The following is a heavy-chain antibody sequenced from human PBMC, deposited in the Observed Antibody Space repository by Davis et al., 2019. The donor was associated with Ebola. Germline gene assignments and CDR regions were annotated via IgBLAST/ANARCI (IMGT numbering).Heavy chain of an antibody. V-gene: IGHV4-39*01. CDR3: ARQVGDGYDRFDY. Sequence: MPSETLSLTCTVSGGSISSSTYYWGWLRQPPGKGLEWIGTIYYSGDTDYNPSLKSRLSLSVDTSKNQFSLKLRSVTVTDTAVYFCARQVGDGYDRFDYWGQGTLVTVSS. J-gene: IGHJ4*02. CDR1: GGSISSSTYY. CDR2: IYYSGDT. D-gene: IGHD5-12*01.